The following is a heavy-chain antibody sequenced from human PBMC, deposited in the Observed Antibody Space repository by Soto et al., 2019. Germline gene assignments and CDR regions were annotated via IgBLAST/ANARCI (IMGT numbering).Heavy chain of an antibody. CDR1: GGSFSGYY. J-gene: IGHJ4*02. CDR3: ARGRYFDWLNFDY. Sequence: SETLSLTCAVYGGSFSGYYWSWIRQPPGKGLEWIGEINHSGSTNYNPSLKSRVTISVDTSKNQFSLKLSSVTAADTAVYYCARGRYFDWLNFDYWGQGTLVTVSS. CDR2: INHSGST. V-gene: IGHV4-34*01. D-gene: IGHD3-9*01.